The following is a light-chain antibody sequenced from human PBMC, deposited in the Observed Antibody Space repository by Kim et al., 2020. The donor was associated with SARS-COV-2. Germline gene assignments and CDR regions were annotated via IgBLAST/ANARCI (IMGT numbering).Light chain of an antibody. CDR1: SSNIGASYD. J-gene: IGLJ1*01. V-gene: IGLV1-40*01. CDR2: GNS. Sequence: QSVLTQPPSVSGAPGQRVTISCTGSSSNIGASYDVYWYQQLPGTAPKLLIYGNSNRPSGVPDRFSGSKSGTSASLAITGLQAEDEADYYCQSYDNSLSGLYGFGTGTKVTVL. CDR3: QSYDNSLSGLYG.